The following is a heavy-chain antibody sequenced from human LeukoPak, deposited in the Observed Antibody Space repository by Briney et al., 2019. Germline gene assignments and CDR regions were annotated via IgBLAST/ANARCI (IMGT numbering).Heavy chain of an antibody. CDR2: LSHSGST. V-gene: IGHV4-59*01. D-gene: IGHD1-14*01. CDR1: GGSIRSDY. Sequence: PSETLSLTCTVSGGSIRSDYWCWIRQSPGKGLEWIGYLSHSGSTGYTHSLQSRASISGDTSGNQLSLRLSSVTAADTAVYYCVRVSSLTDIDCWGEGTLV. J-gene: IGHJ4*02. CDR3: VRVSSLTDIDC.